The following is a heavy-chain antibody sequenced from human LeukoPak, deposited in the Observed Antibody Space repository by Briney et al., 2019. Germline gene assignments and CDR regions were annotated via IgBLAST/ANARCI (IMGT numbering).Heavy chain of an antibody. CDR3: ARGSVLRYFDWSPGDYYYYMDV. CDR2: FDPEDGET. Sequence: ASVKVSCKASGYTFTGYYMHWVRQAPGKGLEWMGGFDPEDGETIYAQKFQGRVTITADESTSTAYMELSSLRSEDTAVYYCARGSVLRYFDWSPGDYYYYMDVWGKGTTVTISS. CDR1: GYTFTGYY. D-gene: IGHD3-9*01. J-gene: IGHJ6*03. V-gene: IGHV1-24*01.